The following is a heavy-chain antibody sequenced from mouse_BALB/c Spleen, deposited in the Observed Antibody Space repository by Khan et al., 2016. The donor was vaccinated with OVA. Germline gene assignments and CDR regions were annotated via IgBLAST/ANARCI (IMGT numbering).Heavy chain of an antibody. D-gene: IGHD1-1*01. V-gene: IGHV3-2*02. J-gene: IGHJ4*01. CDR3: ARGNYYVYAMDY. CDR2: ISYSGTT. Sequence: EVQLQESGPGLVKPSQSLSLTCTVTGYSITSNYAWNWIRQFPGNKLEWMGYISYSGTTSYNPSLKSRISITRDTSKNQFFLQLNSVTTEDTATXYFARGNYYVYAMDYWGQGTSVTVSS. CDR1: GYSITSNYA.